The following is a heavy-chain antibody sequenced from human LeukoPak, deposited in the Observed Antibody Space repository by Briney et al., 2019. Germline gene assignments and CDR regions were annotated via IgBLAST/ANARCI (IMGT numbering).Heavy chain of an antibody. V-gene: IGHV4-31*03. D-gene: IGHD3-3*01. CDR3: ARDNGAYDFWSGYLY. CDR2: IYYSGST. CDR1: GGSISSGGYY. Sequence: SQTLSLTCTVSGGSISSGGYYWSWIRQHPGKGLEWIGYIYYSGSTYYNPSLKSRVTTSVDTSKNQFSPKLSSVTAADTAVYYCARDNGAYDFWSGYLYWGQGTLVTVSS. J-gene: IGHJ4*02.